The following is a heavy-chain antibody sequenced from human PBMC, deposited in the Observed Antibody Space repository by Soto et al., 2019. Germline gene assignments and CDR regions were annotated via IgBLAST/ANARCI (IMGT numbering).Heavy chain of an antibody. Sequence: GASVKVSCKASGGTFSSYAISWVRQAPGQGLEWMGGIIPIFGTRNFAQRFQGRVTITADESTSTADMELSSLRSEDTAVYYCARGRAVSATLYFFDYWGQGTLVTVSS. J-gene: IGHJ4*02. CDR1: GGTFSSYA. CDR3: ARGRAVSATLYFFDY. V-gene: IGHV1-69*13. CDR2: IIPIFGTR. D-gene: IGHD6-19*01.